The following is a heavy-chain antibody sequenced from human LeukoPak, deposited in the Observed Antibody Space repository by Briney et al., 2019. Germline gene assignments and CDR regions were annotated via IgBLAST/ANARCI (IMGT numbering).Heavy chain of an antibody. CDR1: GFTFSSYA. CDR2: ISGSGGST. CDR3: ARDFAYKKFDY. V-gene: IGHV3-23*01. Sequence: PGGSLRLSCAASGFTFSSYAMSWVRQAPGKGLEWVSAISGSGGSTYYADSVRGRFTISRDDAENSLYLQMNSLRAEDTAVYYCARDFAYKKFDYWGQGTLVTVSS. D-gene: IGHD2-21*01. J-gene: IGHJ4*02.